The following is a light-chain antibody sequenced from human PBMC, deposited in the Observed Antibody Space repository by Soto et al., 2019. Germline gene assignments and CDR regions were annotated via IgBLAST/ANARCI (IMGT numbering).Light chain of an antibody. V-gene: IGLV2-23*02. CDR3: CSFADFTYV. J-gene: IGLJ1*01. CDR2: EVT. Sequence: QSALTQPASVFGSPGQSITFSCTGTSSDVGGYNFVSRYQQHPGKAPKLMIYEVTKRPSGVSTRFSGSKSGNTASLTISGLQAVDEADYYCCSFADFTYVFGTGTKVTVL. CDR1: SSDVGGYNF.